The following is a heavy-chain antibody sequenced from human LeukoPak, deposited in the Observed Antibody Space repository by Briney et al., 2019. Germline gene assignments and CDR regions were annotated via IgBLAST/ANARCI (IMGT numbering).Heavy chain of an antibody. V-gene: IGHV3-23*01. D-gene: IGHD5-24*01. CDR2: ISGSGGST. CDR3: LSLMASPTHFDY. CDR1: GFTFSSYA. J-gene: IGHJ4*02. Sequence: PGGSLRLSCAASGFTFSSYAMSWVRQALGKGLEWVSAISGSGGSTYYADSVKGRFTISRDNSKNTLYLQMNSLRAEDTAVYYCLSLMASPTHFDYWGQGTLVTVSS.